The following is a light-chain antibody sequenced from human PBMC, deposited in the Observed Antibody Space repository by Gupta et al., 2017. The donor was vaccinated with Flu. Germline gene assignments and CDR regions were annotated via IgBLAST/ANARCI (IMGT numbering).Light chain of an antibody. V-gene: IGKV4-1*01. J-gene: IGKJ2*01. CDR2: WAS. Sequence: DIVMTQSPDSLAVSLGERATINCKSSQSVLYSSNNKNYLAWYQQKPGQPPKLLIYWASTRESGVPDRFSGSGSGTDFTLTISSRQAEDVAVYYCQQYDSTPLALFGQGTKLEIK. CDR3: QQYDSTPLAL. CDR1: QSVLYSSNNKNY.